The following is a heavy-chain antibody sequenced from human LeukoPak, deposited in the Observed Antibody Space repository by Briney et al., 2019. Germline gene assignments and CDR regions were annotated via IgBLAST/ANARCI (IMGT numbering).Heavy chain of an antibody. CDR3: ARGITGNDAFDI. CDR1: GYTFTSYD. J-gene: IGHJ3*02. CDR2: MNPNSGNT. Sequence: ASVKVSCKASGYTFTSYDINWVRQATGQGPEWMGWMNPNSGNTGYAQKFQGRVTITRNTSISTAYMELSSLRSEDTAVYYCARGITGNDAFDIWGQGTMVTVSS. D-gene: IGHD1-14*01. V-gene: IGHV1-8*03.